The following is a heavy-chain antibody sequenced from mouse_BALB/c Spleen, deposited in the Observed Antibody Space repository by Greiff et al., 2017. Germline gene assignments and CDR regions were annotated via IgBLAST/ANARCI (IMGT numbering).Heavy chain of an antibody. CDR3: ARDQVLRYAMDY. V-gene: IGHV5-6-3*01. D-gene: IGHD1-1*01. J-gene: IGHJ4*01. CDR1: GFTFSSYG. CDR2: INSNGGST. Sequence: EVNVVESGGGLVQPGGSLKLSCAASGFTFSSYGMSWVRQTPDKRLELVATINSNGGSTYYPDSVKGRFTISRDNAKNTLYLQMSSLKSEDTAMYYCARDQVLRYAMDYWGQGTSVTVSS.